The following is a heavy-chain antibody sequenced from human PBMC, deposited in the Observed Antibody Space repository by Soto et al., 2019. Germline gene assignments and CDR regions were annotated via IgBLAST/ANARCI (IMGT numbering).Heavy chain of an antibody. V-gene: IGHV4-59*01. CDR2: IYYSGST. CDR3: ATLPPLIVVSLLPIPT. Sequence: SETLSLTCTVSGGSISSYYWSWIRQPPGKGLEWIGYIYYSGSTNYNPSLKSRVTISVDTSKNQFSLKLSSVTAADTAVYYCATLPPLIVVSLLPIPTWGQGISVTVSS. CDR1: GGSISSYY. J-gene: IGHJ5*02. D-gene: IGHD2-21*01.